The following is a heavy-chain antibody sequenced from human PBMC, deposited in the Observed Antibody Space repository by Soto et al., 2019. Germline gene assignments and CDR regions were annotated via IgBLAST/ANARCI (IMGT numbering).Heavy chain of an antibody. CDR1: GYTFFTYG. Sequence: ASVKVSCKASGYTFFTYGITWVRQAPGQGLEWMGWISTYNGNTNYAENLQGRVTMTTDTSTRTAYMELRSLRSDDTAVYYCARKSSSSSWFDHWGQGTLVTVSS. V-gene: IGHV1-18*01. J-gene: IGHJ5*02. CDR3: ARKSSSSSWFDH. CDR2: ISTYNGNT. D-gene: IGHD6-6*01.